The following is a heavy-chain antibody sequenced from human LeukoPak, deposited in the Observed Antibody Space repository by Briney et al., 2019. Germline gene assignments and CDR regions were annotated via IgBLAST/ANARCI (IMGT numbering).Heavy chain of an antibody. Sequence: GGSLRLSCAASGFTFSSYSMNWVRQAPGKGLEWVSSISSSSSYIYYADSVKGRFTISRDNAKNSVYLQMNSLRPEDTAIYYCAKAGGDDWIGYFDYWGQGTLVTVSS. D-gene: IGHD2-2*03. CDR3: AKAGGDDWIGYFDY. CDR1: GFTFSSYS. CDR2: ISSSSSYI. V-gene: IGHV3-21*04. J-gene: IGHJ4*02.